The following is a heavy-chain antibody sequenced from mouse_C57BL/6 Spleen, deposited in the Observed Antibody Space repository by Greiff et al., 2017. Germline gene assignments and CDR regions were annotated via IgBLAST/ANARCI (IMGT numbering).Heavy chain of an antibody. J-gene: IGHJ1*03. D-gene: IGHD2-5*01. CDR1: GFTFSDYY. V-gene: IGHV5-16*01. Sequence: EVKLVESEGGLVQPGSSMKLSCTASGFTFSDYYMAWVRQVPEKGLEWVANINYDGSSTYYLDSLKSRFIISRDNAKNILYLQMSSLKSEDTATYYCARVYSNYGYFDVWGTGTTVTVSS. CDR3: ARVYSNYGYFDV. CDR2: INYDGSST.